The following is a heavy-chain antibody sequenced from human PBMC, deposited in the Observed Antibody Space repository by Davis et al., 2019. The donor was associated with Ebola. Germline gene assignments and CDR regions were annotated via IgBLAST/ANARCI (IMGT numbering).Heavy chain of an antibody. CDR3: AISPSGLGGLFDY. V-gene: IGHV4-34*01. D-gene: IGHD3/OR15-3a*01. J-gene: IGHJ4*02. CDR1: GGSSSGYY. CDR2: INHSGST. Sequence: MPGGSLRLSCAVHGGSSSGYYWSWIRQPPGKGLEWIGEINHSGSTNYNPSLKSRVAISVDTSKNHFSLKLSDVTAADTAVYYCAISPSGLGGLFDYWGQGTLVTVSS.